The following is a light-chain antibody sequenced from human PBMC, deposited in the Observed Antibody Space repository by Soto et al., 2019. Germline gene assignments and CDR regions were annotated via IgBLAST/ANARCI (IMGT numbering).Light chain of an antibody. Sequence: EIVMTQSPASLSVSPGERAALYCRASRSVSSNLAWYQHKPGQAPRLLIYGASTRATAIPARFSGSGSGTEFTLTIGSLQSEDFAVYYCQQYQTWPPLTFGGGTKVEIK. CDR1: RSVSSN. CDR2: GAS. J-gene: IGKJ4*01. V-gene: IGKV3-15*01. CDR3: QQYQTWPPLT.